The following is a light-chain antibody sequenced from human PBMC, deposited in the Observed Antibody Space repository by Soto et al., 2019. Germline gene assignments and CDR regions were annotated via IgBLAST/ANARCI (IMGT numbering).Light chain of an antibody. CDR1: QSISIY. Sequence: EIVLTQSPATLSLSPGERATLSCRASQSISIYLAWYQQKPGQAPSLLIYDASNRATGIPARFSGSGSGTDFTLTISSLEPEDFATYYCQQRYTWPLTFGGGTKVEIK. CDR3: QQRYTWPLT. V-gene: IGKV3-11*01. J-gene: IGKJ4*01. CDR2: DAS.